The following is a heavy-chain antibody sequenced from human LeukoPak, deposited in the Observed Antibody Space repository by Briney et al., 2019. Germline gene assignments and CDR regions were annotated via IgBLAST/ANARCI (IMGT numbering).Heavy chain of an antibody. D-gene: IGHD2-2*02. CDR3: AGEYCSSTSCYKAPFYYYYYMDV. V-gene: IGHV4-61*02. CDR2: IYTSGST. CDR1: GGSISSSSYY. Sequence: SETLSLTCTVSGGSISSSSYYWGWIRQPAGKGLEWIGRIYTSGSTNYNPSLKSRVTMSVDTSKNQFSLKLSSVTAADTAVYYCAGEYCSSTSCYKAPFYYYYYMDVWGKGTTVTVSS. J-gene: IGHJ6*03.